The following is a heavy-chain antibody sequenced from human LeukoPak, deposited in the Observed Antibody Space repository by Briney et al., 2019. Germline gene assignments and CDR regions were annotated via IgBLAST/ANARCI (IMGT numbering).Heavy chain of an antibody. CDR1: GFSLTTSGMC. J-gene: IGHJ4*02. V-gene: IGHV2-70*01. CDR2: IDGDDDR. Sequence: SGPALLKPTQTLTLACDFSGFSLTTSGMCVSWIRQPPGKALEWLAVIDGDDDRYYSPSLKTRLTISKDTSKNQVVLTMTNMDPVDTATYFCARSTHTSGYHFWGRGTLVTVSS. D-gene: IGHD3-9*01. CDR3: ARSTHTSGYHF.